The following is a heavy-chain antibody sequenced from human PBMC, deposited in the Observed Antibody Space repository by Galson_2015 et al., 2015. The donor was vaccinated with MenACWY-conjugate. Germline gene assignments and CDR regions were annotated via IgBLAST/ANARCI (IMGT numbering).Heavy chain of an antibody. V-gene: IGHV4-59*13. J-gene: IGHJ5*02. CDR3: ARRATTGWFDP. D-gene: IGHD4-17*01. CDR2: IYHSGAT. CDR1: GASMSNYS. Sequence: ETLSLTCTVSGASMSNYSWTWVRQSPEKGLEWIGHIYHSGATNYNASLQSRVIISADASKGQISLNLASVSAADTAVYFCARRATTGWFDPWGQGTQVTVSS.